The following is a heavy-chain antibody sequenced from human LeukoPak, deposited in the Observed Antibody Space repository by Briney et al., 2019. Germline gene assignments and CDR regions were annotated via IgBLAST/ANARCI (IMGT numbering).Heavy chain of an antibody. V-gene: IGHV3-23*01. CDR1: GFTFSSYA. CDR3: AKDPPSIAAADTYYYGMDV. CDR2: ISGSGGST. D-gene: IGHD6-13*01. Sequence: GGSLRLSCAASGFTFSSYAMSWVRQAPGKGLEWVSAISGSGGSTYYADSVKGRFTISRDNSKNTLYLQMNSLRAEDTAVYCCAKDPPSIAAADTYYYGMDVWGQGTTVTVSS. J-gene: IGHJ6*02.